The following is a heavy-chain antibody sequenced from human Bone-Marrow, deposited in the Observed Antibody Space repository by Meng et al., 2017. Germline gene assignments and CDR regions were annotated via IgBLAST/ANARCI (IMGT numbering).Heavy chain of an antibody. CDR1: GFTFSSYA. CDR2: ISYDGSNK. D-gene: IGHD2-21*02. Sequence: GESLKISCAASGFTFSSYAMHWVRQAPGKGLEWVAVISYDGSNKYYADSVKGRFTISRDNSKNTLYLQMNSLRAEDTAVYYCARAGTIVVVTAIQDWYFDLWGHGTLVTVSS. J-gene: IGHJ2*01. V-gene: IGHV3-30*04. CDR3: ARAGTIVVVTAIQDWYFDL.